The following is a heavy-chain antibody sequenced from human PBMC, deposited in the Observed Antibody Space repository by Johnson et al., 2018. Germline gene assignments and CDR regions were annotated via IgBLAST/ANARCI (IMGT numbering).Heavy chain of an antibody. Sequence: VQLVQSGGDLVQPGGSLRLSCTASGLTFSSYAMSWVRQAPGKGLEWVSAISGSGGNTYYADSVKGRFTISRDDSKNTLYLQMSSLKTEDTAVYYCTTGPKGPAMDVGGQGTTVTVSS. CDR2: ISGSGGNT. CDR3: TTGPKGPAMDV. J-gene: IGHJ6*02. CDR1: GLTFSSYA. V-gene: IGHV3-23*04.